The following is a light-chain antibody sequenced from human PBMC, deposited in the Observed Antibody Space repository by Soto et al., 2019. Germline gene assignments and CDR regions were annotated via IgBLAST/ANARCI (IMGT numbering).Light chain of an antibody. CDR3: QQYNNWPHT. V-gene: IGKV3-15*01. CDR1: QSVSNN. Sequence: EIVMTQSPATLFVSPGERATLSCRASQSVSNNLAWYQQKPGQAPRLLIYGASTRATGIPARFSGSGSGTEFTLTISSLQSEDFAVYYCQQYNNWPHTFGQGTKLEIK. CDR2: GAS. J-gene: IGKJ2*01.